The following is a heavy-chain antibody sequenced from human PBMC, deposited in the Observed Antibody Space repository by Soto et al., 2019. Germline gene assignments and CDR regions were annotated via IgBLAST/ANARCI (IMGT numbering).Heavy chain of an antibody. CDR3: ARASGITIFGVHEDV. J-gene: IGHJ6*02. CDR1: GYTFTSYY. CDR2: INPSGGST. V-gene: IGHV1-46*01. D-gene: IGHD3-3*01. Sequence: ASVKVSCKASGYTFTSYYMHWVRQAPGQGLEWMGIINPSGGSTSYAQKFQGRVTMTRDTSTSTVYMELSSLRSEDTAVYYCARASGITIFGVHEDVWGQGTTVTFSS.